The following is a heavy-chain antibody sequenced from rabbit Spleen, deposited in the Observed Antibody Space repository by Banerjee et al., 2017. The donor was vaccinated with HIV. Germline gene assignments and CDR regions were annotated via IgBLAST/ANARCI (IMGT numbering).Heavy chain of an antibody. CDR1: AFSFSSSDY. CDR3: ARDTGSSFSSYGMDL. Sequence: QSLEESGGDLVKPGASLTLTCTASAFSFSSSDYMCWVRQAPGKGLEWISCIAGSGSGFTYSATWAKGRFTISKTSSTTVTLQMTSLTVADTATYFCARDTGSSFSSYGMDLWGPGTLVTVS. V-gene: IGHV1S40*01. CDR2: IAGSGSGFT. D-gene: IGHD8-1*01. J-gene: IGHJ6*01.